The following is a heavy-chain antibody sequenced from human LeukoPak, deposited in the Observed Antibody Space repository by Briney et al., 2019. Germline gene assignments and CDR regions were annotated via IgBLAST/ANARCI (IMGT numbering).Heavy chain of an antibody. D-gene: IGHD2-2*01. CDR3: ARHAAVYFSSTSCDQNWFDP. Sequence: GESLKISCKGSGYSFTSYWIGWVRQMPGKGLEWMGIIYPGDSDTRYSPSFQGQVTISADKSISTAYLQWSSLKASDTAMYYCARHAAVYFSSTSCDQNWFDPWGQGTLVTVSS. V-gene: IGHV5-51*01. J-gene: IGHJ5*02. CDR1: GYSFTSYW. CDR2: IYPGDSDT.